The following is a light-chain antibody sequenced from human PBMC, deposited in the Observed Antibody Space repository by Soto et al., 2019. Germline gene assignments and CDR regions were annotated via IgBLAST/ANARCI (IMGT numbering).Light chain of an antibody. CDR3: QQRGNWPKT. J-gene: IGKJ1*01. Sequence: EIGWTQYPGTLSLSPGEGATLSCRASQSISNDHLAWYQQKPGQAPRLLIYDASTRATGIPARFSGSGSGTDFTLTISSLEPEDFALYYCQQRGNWPKTFGQGTKVDIK. V-gene: IGKV3-11*01. CDR2: DAS. CDR1: QSISND.